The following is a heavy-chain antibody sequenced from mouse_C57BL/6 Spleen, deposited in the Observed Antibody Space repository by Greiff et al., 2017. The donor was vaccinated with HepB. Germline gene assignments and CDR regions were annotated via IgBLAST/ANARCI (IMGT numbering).Heavy chain of an antibody. V-gene: IGHV1-81*01. Sequence: VKLMESGAELARPGASVKLSCKASGYTFTSYGISWVKQRTGQGLEWIGEIYPRSGNTYYNEKFKGKATLTADKSSSTAYMELRSLTSEDSAVYFCARYAWTAQATPDYWGQGTTLTVSS. CDR3: ARYAWTAQATPDY. D-gene: IGHD3-2*02. J-gene: IGHJ2*01. CDR1: GYTFTSYG. CDR2: IYPRSGNT.